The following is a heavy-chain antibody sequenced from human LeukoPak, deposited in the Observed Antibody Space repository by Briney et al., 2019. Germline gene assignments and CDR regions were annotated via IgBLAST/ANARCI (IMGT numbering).Heavy chain of an antibody. V-gene: IGHV1-3*01. J-gene: IGHJ4*02. CDR3: ARVWQGYIAAADTYFDY. CDR1: GYTFTSYA. Sequence: ASVKVSCKASGYTFTSYAMHWVRQAPGQRLEWMGWINAGNGNTKYSQKFQGRVTITRDTSASTAYMELSSLRSEDTAVYYCARVWQGYIAAADTYFDYWGQGTLVTVSS. CDR2: INAGNGNT. D-gene: IGHD6-13*01.